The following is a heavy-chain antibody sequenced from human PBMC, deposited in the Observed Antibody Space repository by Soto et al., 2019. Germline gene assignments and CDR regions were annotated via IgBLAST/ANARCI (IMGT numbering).Heavy chain of an antibody. CDR3: ARDWRIAAAGTGWFDP. V-gene: IGHV1-46*01. D-gene: IGHD6-13*01. Sequence: QVQLVQSGAEVKKPGASVKVSCKASGYTFTSYYMHWVQQAPGQGLEWMGIINPSGGSTSYAQKFQGRVTMTRDTSTSTVYMELSSLRSEDTAVYYCARDWRIAAAGTGWFDPWGQGTLVTVSS. CDR1: GYTFTSYY. J-gene: IGHJ5*02. CDR2: INPSGGST.